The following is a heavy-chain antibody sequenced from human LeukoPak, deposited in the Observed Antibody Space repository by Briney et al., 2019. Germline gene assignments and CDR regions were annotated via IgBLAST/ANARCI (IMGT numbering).Heavy chain of an antibody. D-gene: IGHD6-19*01. CDR2: IYWDDDK. CDR1: GFSLSTSGVG. CDR3: AHRRVAVAGYYFDY. Sequence: SGPTLVKPTQTLTLTCTFSGFSLSTSGVGVGWIRQPPGKALEWLALIYWDDDKRYSPSLKSRLTITKGTSKNQVVLTMTNMDPVDTATYYCAHRRVAVAGYYFDYWGQGTLVTVSS. J-gene: IGHJ4*02. V-gene: IGHV2-5*02.